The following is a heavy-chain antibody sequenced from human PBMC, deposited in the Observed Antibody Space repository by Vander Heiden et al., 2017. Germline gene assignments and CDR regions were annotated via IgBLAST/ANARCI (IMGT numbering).Heavy chain of an antibody. CDR3: ARPAPDYYDSSGYHEYFQH. CDR1: GGSITSSSYY. D-gene: IGHD3-22*01. Sequence: QLQLQESGPGLVKPSETLSLTCTVSGGSITSSSYYWGWIRQPPRKGLEWIGSIYYSGSTYYNPSLKSRVTISVDTSKNQFSLKLSSVTAADTAVYYCARPAPDYYDSSGYHEYFQHWGQGTLVTVSS. CDR2: IYYSGST. V-gene: IGHV4-39*01. J-gene: IGHJ1*01.